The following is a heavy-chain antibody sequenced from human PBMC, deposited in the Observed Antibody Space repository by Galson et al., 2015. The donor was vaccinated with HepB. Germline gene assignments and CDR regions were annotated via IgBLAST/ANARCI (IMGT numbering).Heavy chain of an antibody. CDR1: GVTIPSYS. CDR3: ARNPASYDYYNMDV. CDR2: ISAGSTTI. Sequence: SLRLSCAASGVTIPSYSMNWVRKAPGKGLEWLAYISAGSTTIYYAASVKGRFTISRDKGKNFLYLHMNSLRGEDTAVYYCARNPASYDYYNMDVWGHGTTVTVSS. V-gene: IGHV3-48*01. J-gene: IGHJ6*02.